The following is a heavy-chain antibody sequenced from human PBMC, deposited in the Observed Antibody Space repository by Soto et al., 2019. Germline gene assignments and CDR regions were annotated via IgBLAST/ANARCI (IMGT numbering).Heavy chain of an antibody. CDR2: LYTGTDT. CDR1: GFTASSSY. J-gene: IGHJ4*02. Sequence: SLRLSCAASGFTASSSYLTWVRQAPGRGLEWVAILYTGTDTVYADSVKGRFTISRDSSKNTLYLQMHSLRAEDTAMYFCARSPYTATSSGRFMDYWGQGSLVTVSS. CDR3: ARSPYTATSSGRFMDY. V-gene: IGHV3-53*01. D-gene: IGHD3-10*01.